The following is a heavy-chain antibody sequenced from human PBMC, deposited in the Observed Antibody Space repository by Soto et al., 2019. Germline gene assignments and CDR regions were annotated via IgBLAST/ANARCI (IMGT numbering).Heavy chain of an antibody. CDR3: GRTERAFYSNNMRGTDX. V-gene: IGHV1-18*01. J-gene: IGHJ6*02. CDR1: GYSFYDYG. D-gene: IGHD4-4*01. Sequence: ASVKVSCKASGYSFYDYGISWVRQVPGQGLEWMGWISDYNGNTNFAQIFQGRVTLTADTSTSTAYMEVRSLRSDDTAVYFCGRTERAFYSNNMRGTDXWGQETSVTVS. CDR2: ISDYNGNT.